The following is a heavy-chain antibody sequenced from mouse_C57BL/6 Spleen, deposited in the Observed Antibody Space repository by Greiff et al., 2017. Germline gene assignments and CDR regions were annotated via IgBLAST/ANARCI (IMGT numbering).Heavy chain of an antibody. CDR3: ATTVVANYFDY. V-gene: IGHV1-39*01. CDR2: INPNYGTT. CDR1: GYSFTDYN. J-gene: IGHJ2*01. D-gene: IGHD1-1*01. Sequence: EVHLVESGPELVKPGASVKISCKASGYSFTDYNMNWVKQSNGKSLEWIGVINPNYGTTSYNQKFKGKATLTVDQSSSTAYMQLNSLTSEDSAVYYCATTVVANYFDYWGQGTTLTVSS.